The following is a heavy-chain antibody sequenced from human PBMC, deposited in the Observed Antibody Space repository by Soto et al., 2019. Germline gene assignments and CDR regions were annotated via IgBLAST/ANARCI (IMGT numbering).Heavy chain of an antibody. D-gene: IGHD2-2*01. J-gene: IGHJ5*02. Sequence: ASVKVSCKASGYTFTSYDINWVRQATGQGLEWMGWMNPNSGNTGYAQKFQGRVTMTRNTSISTAYMELSSLRSEDTAVYYCARATTTYCSSTSCLGGDWFDPWGQGTLVTVSS. CDR1: GYTFTSYD. V-gene: IGHV1-8*01. CDR3: ARATTTYCSSTSCLGGDWFDP. CDR2: MNPNSGNT.